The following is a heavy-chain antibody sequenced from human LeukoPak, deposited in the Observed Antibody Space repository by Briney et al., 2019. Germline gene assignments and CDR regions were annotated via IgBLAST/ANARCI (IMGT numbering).Heavy chain of an antibody. CDR3: ARFVNFWSGYYTGYYYYYMDV. Sequence: SVKVSCKASGGTFSSYAISWVRQAPGQGLEWMGGIIPIFGTANYAQKFQGRVTITADESTSTAYMELSSLRSEDTAVYYCARFVNFWSGYYTGYYYYYMDVWGKGTTVTVSS. V-gene: IGHV1-69*13. D-gene: IGHD3-3*01. CDR2: IIPIFGTA. J-gene: IGHJ6*03. CDR1: GGTFSSYA.